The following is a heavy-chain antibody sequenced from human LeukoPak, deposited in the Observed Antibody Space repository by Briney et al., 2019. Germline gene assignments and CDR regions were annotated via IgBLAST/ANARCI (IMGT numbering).Heavy chain of an antibody. J-gene: IGHJ4*02. CDR2: FDPEDDET. V-gene: IGHV1-24*01. CDR3: ATRIYDFWSGYPPLDY. Sequence: ASVKVSCKVSGYNLTKLFIHWVRRAPGKGLEWMGGFDPEDDETIFAQNFQARVTMTEDTSTDTAYMELRSLRSEDTAVYFCATRIYDFWSGYPPLDYWGQGTLVTVS. D-gene: IGHD3-3*01. CDR1: GYNLTKLF.